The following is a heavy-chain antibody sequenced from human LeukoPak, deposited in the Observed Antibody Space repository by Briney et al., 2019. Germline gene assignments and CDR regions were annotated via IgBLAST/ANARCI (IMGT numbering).Heavy chain of an antibody. CDR1: GFTFSSYA. CDR3: ASAGPDPFPFDY. J-gene: IGHJ4*02. V-gene: IGHV3-23*01. CDR2: ISGGGDDT. D-gene: IGHD2-21*01. Sequence: GGSLRLSCAASGFTFSSYAMSCVRQAPGKGLEWVSAISGGGDDTYYADSVKGRFTISRDNSKNTLYLQMNSLRAEDTALYYCASAGPDPFPFDYWGQGTLVTVSS.